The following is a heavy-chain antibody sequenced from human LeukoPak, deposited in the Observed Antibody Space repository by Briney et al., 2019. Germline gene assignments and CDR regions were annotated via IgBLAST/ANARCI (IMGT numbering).Heavy chain of an antibody. D-gene: IGHD4-17*01. CDR3: AKGVTTYPPPATADY. CDR1: GFTFSSYA. V-gene: IGHV3-30*04. Sequence: GGSLRLSCEASGFTFSSYAMYWVRQAPGKGLEWVATISYDGSNKYYADSVKGRFTISRDNSKNTLYLQMNSLRAEDTAVYYCAKGVTTYPPPATADYWGQGTLVTLSS. J-gene: IGHJ4*02. CDR2: ISYDGSNK.